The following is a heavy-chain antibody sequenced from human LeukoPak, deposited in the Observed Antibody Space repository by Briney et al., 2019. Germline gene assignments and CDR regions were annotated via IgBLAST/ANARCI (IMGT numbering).Heavy chain of an antibody. J-gene: IGHJ3*02. D-gene: IGHD3-22*01. CDR2: ISSSSSTI. Sequence: GGSLRLSCAASGFTFSSYSMNWVGQAPGKGLDWVSYISSSSSTIYYADSVKGRFTISRDSAKSSLYLQMNSLRVEDTAVYYCAKSWNYYDSSGDDALDIWGQGTMVTVSS. CDR1: GFTFSSYS. V-gene: IGHV3-48*01. CDR3: AKSWNYYDSSGDDALDI.